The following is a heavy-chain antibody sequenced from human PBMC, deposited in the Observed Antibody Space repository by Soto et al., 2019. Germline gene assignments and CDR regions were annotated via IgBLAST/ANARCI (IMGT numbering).Heavy chain of an antibody. J-gene: IGHJ6*03. D-gene: IGHD3-9*01. CDR2: IYSGGST. Sequence: GGSLRLSCAASGFTVSSNYMSWVRQAPGKGLEWVSVIYSGGSTYYADSVKGRFTISRDNSKNTLYLQMNSLRAEDTAVYYCARAPNYDILTGYPNYYYYYMDVWGKGTTVTVSS. CDR3: ARAPNYDILTGYPNYYYYYMDV. V-gene: IGHV3-66*01. CDR1: GFTVSSNY.